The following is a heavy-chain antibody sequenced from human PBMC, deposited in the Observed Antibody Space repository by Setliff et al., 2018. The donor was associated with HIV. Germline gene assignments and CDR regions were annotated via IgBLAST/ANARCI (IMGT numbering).Heavy chain of an antibody. V-gene: IGHV4-39*07. CDR2: IYYSGST. CDR1: GGSSNSRSYY. CDR3: ARGKFGSGSSVPEVRLFDP. Sequence: SETLSLTCSVSGGSSNSRSYYWGWIRQPPGKGLEWIGTIYYSGSTYYNPSLKSRITISVDTSKNQFSLSLSSVTAADTAVYYCARGKFGSGSSVPEVRLFDPWGQGTLVTVSS. J-gene: IGHJ5*02. D-gene: IGHD2-15*01.